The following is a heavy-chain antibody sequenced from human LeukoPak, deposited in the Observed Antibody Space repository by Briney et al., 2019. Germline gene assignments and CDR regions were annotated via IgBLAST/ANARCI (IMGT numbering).Heavy chain of an antibody. J-gene: IGHJ4*02. D-gene: IGHD5-12*01. Sequence: ASVKVSCKASGYTFTGYYMHWVRQAPGQGLEWMGWISAYNGNTNYAQKLQGRVTMTTDTSTSTAYMELRSLRSDDTAVYYCARIWGSGGYDSGVSYWGQGTLVTVSS. V-gene: IGHV1-18*04. CDR3: ARIWGSGGYDSGVSY. CDR1: GYTFTGYY. CDR2: ISAYNGNT.